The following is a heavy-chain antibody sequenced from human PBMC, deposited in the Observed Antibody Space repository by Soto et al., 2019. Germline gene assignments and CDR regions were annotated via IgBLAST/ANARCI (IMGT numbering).Heavy chain of an antibody. J-gene: IGHJ3*02. D-gene: IGHD1-1*01. CDR1: GYSFPTYW. Sequence: GESLKISCKGSGYSFPTYWSGWVRQIPGKGLECMGIIYPGDSDTRYSPSFQGQVTISADKSISTAYLQWSSLKASDTAMYYCAGEGTGDAFDIWGQGTMVTVSS. V-gene: IGHV5-51*01. CDR3: AGEGTGDAFDI. CDR2: IYPGDSDT.